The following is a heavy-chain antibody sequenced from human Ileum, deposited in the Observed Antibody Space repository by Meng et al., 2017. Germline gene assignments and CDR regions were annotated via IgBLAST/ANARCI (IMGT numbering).Heavy chain of an antibody. CDR1: GGSVSTSDYQ. D-gene: IGHD7-27*01. CDR2: AGT. CDR3: ARDHWGSLDY. Sequence: QVPLQDPGPGLVRPSETLSLICTVSGGSVSTSDYQWGWIRQPPGKGLEWIGYAGTNYNPSLKSRVTISVDTSKRQFSLKLTSVTAADTAVYYCARDHWGSLDYWGQGILVTVSS. J-gene: IGHJ4*02. V-gene: IGHV4-61*08.